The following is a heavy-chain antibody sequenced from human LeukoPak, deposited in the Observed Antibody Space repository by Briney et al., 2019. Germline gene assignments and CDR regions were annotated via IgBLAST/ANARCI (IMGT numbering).Heavy chain of an antibody. J-gene: IGHJ4*02. CDR1: GYSINSGYY. CDR2: IYYSGST. CDR3: ARGEGLDY. V-gene: IGHV4-38-2*02. Sequence: PSETLSLTCTVSGYSINSGYYWSWIRQPPGKRLEWIGSIYYSGSTYSNPTLKSRLTISVDTSKNQISLNLTSVTAADAAVYYCARGEGLDYWGQGTLVTVSS. D-gene: IGHD1-26*01.